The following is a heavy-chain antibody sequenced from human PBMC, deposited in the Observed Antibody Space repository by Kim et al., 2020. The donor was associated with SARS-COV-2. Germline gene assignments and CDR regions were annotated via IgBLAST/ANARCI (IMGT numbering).Heavy chain of an antibody. D-gene: IGHD3-10*01. CDR1: GYTFTYCY. CDR3: AGGSVSYFWFDP. Sequence: SVKVSCKASGYTFTYCYLHWVRQAPGQALEWMGWITPFNGNTNYAQKFQDRVTITRDRSISTAYMELSSLRSEDTAMYYCAGGSVSYFWFDPWGQGTLV. J-gene: IGHJ5*02. V-gene: IGHV1-45*02. CDR2: ITPFNGNT.